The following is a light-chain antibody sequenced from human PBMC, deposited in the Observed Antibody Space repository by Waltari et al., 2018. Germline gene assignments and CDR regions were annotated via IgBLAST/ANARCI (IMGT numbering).Light chain of an antibody. CDR2: DVS. Sequence: QSALTQPASVSGSPGQSIPISCTGTSSDVGGYNYVSWYQQHPGKAPKLIIFDVSDRPSGVSNRFSGSKSGNTASLTISGLQAEDEADYYCSSYIGSSTLELFGGGTSLTVL. CDR3: SSYIGSSTLEL. CDR1: SSDVGGYNY. J-gene: IGLJ2*01. V-gene: IGLV2-14*03.